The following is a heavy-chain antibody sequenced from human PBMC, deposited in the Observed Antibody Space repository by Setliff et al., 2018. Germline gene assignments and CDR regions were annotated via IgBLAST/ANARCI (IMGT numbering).Heavy chain of an antibody. CDR3: ARSNMGYCGSASCYAQLWFDP. D-gene: IGHD2-2*01. CDR1: GGSISSSSYY. J-gene: IGHJ5*02. Sequence: SETLSLTCTVSGGSISSSSYYWGWIRQPPGKGLEYIGSIYYSGSTYYNASLKSRVTISVDTSKNQFSLKLSSVTAADTAVYYCARSNMGYCGSASCYAQLWFDPWGQGTLVTVSS. V-gene: IGHV4-39*01. CDR2: IYYSGST.